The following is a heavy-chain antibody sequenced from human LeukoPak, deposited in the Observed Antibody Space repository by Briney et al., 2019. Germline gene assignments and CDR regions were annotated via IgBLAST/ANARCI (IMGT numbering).Heavy chain of an antibody. V-gene: IGHV3-21*01. CDR3: ARAGVELVAAMDY. D-gene: IGHD2-15*01. CDR1: GFTFSSYS. Sequence: GRSLRLSCAASGFTFSSYSMNWVSQAPGKGLEWVSSISSSSSYIYYADSVKGRFTISRDNAKKSLYLQMNSLRAEDTAVYYCARAGVELVAAMDYWGQGTLVTVSS. J-gene: IGHJ4*02. CDR2: ISSSSSYI.